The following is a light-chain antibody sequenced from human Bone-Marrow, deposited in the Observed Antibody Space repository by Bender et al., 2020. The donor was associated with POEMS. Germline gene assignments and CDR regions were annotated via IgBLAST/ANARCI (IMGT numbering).Light chain of an antibody. Sequence: SYELTQPPSVSVSPGQTAGITCSGDNLGGKYVSWYQQKPGQSPVMVMYENKKRPSGIPERFSGSKSGNTATLTIRGTQPMDEADYYCQAWDSNIALYVFGTGTKVTVL. CDR3: QAWDSNIALYV. CDR1: NLGGKY. CDR2: ENK. J-gene: IGLJ1*01. V-gene: IGLV3-1*01.